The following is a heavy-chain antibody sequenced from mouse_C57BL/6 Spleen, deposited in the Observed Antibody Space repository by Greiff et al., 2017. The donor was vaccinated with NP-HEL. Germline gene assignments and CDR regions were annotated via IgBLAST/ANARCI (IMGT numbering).Heavy chain of an antibody. V-gene: IGHV1-82*01. D-gene: IGHD3-2*02. CDR1: GYAFSSSW. J-gene: IGHJ3*01. CDR3: ARGPPAQATFAY. CDR2: IYPGDGDT. Sequence: LVESGPELVKPGASVKISCKASGYAFSSSWMNWVKQRPGKGLEWIGRIYPGDGDTNYNGKFKGKATLTADKSSSTAYMQLSSLTSEDSAVYFCARGPPAQATFAYWGQGTLVTVSA.